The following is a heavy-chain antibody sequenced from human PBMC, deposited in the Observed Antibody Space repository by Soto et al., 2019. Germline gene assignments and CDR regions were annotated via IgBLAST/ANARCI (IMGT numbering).Heavy chain of an antibody. J-gene: IGHJ4*02. CDR1: GFTFSSYA. V-gene: IGHV3-30-3*01. CDR2: ISYDGSNK. Sequence: LRLSCAASGFTFSSYAMHWVRQAPGKGLEWVAVISYDGSNKYYADSVKGRFTISRDNSKNTLYLQMNSLRAEDTAVYYCARDYCSSTSCYLRYYFDYWGQGTLVTVSS. D-gene: IGHD2-2*01. CDR3: ARDYCSSTSCYLRYYFDY.